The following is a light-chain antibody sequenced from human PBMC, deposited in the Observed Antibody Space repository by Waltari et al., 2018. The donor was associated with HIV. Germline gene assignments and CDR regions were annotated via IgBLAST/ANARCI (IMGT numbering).Light chain of an antibody. CDR3: SSYTTTNTII. CDR2: DVF. CDR1: SSALGPYEY. Sequence: QSALTQPASVSGSPGQSIPIPCPGTSSALGPYEYVSWYRQHPDKAPQLLIYDVFYRPSGVSHRFSGSKSGNTASLTISGLQAEDEAVYSCSSYTTTNTIIFGGGTKLTVL. J-gene: IGLJ2*01. V-gene: IGLV2-14*03.